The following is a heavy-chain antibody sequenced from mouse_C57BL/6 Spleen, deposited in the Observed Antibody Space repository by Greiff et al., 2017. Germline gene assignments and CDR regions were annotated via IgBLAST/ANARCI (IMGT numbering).Heavy chain of an antibody. J-gene: IGHJ3*01. D-gene: IGHD1-1*01. CDR3: TLTTVVPFAY. V-gene: IGHV6-3*01. Sequence: EVKVEESGGGLVQPGGSMKLSCVASGFTFSNYWMNWVRQSPEKGLEWVAQIRLKSDNYATHYAESVKGRFTISRDDSKSSVYLQMNNLRAEDTGIYYCTLTTVVPFAYWGQGTLVTVSA. CDR1: GFTFSNYW. CDR2: IRLKSDNYAT.